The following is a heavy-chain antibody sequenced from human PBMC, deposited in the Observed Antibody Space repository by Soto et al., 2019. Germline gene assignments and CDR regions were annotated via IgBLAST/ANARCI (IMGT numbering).Heavy chain of an antibody. V-gene: IGHV3-23*01. D-gene: IGHD3-22*01. CDR1: GFTFTNYA. J-gene: IGHJ4*02. CDR3: AKGLDSSGIWHYS. Sequence: GGSLRLSCAASGFTFTNYAMSWVRQAPGKGLEWVSGISDSGDTTYYADSVKGRFTVSRDNSKKTLYLQMNSLRAEDTAIYYCAKGLDSSGIWHYSWGQGTLVTVSS. CDR2: ISDSGDTT.